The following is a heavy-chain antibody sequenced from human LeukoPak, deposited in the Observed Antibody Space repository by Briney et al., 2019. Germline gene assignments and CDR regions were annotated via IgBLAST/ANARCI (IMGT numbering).Heavy chain of an antibody. CDR1: GFIFDNYA. J-gene: IGHJ3*02. CDR2: ITGSGGRT. V-gene: IGHV3-23*01. D-gene: IGHD2/OR15-2a*01. CDR3: AKGTCTSTSCYGNAFDS. Sequence: SGGSLRLSCAASGFIFDNYAMSWVRQAPGKGLEWVSTITGSGGRTYFADSVKGRFTISRDNSNNTLSLQMKSLRAEDTALYHCAKGTCTSTSCYGNAFDSWGRGTVVTVSS.